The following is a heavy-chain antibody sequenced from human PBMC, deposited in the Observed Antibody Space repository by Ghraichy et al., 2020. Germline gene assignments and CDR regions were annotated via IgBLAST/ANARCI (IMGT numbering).Heavy chain of an antibody. Sequence: LTCAASGFTVSLNYMSWVRQAPGKGLEWVSVIYSDGSTFYADSVKGRFTISRDSSKGSLFLQMDGLRAEDAAMYYCAKTYGSGARGAFDILGQGTMVTVSS. D-gene: IGHD3-10*01. J-gene: IGHJ3*02. V-gene: IGHV3-66*01. CDR1: GFTVSLNY. CDR3: AKTYGSGARGAFDI. CDR2: IYSDGST.